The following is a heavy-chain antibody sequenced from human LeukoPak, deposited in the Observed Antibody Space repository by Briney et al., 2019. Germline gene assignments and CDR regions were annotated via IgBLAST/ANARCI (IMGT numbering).Heavy chain of an antibody. V-gene: IGHV1-2*02. Sequence: ASVKVSCTASGDTLTADYMHWLRQAPGQGLEWMGWINPNGGGTNYAQKFQDRVTMTRDTSISTAYMELSRLRSDDTAVYYCARDSCSSWYFGYWGQGTLATVSS. CDR2: INPNGGGT. D-gene: IGHD6-13*01. CDR1: GDTLTADY. J-gene: IGHJ4*02. CDR3: ARDSCSSWYFGY.